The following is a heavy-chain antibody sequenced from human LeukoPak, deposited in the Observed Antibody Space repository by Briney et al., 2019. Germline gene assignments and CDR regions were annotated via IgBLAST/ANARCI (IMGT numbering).Heavy chain of an antibody. D-gene: IGHD4-17*01. CDR2: FDPEDGET. CDR1: GYILTELS. Sequence: ASVKVSCKVSGYILTELSIHWVRQAPGKGLEWMGGFDPEDGETIYAQKFQGRVTMTEDTSTDTAYMELSRLRSDDAAVYYCAREDGWSYGDYPFDYWGQGTLVTVSS. V-gene: IGHV1-24*01. J-gene: IGHJ4*02. CDR3: AREDGWSYGDYPFDY.